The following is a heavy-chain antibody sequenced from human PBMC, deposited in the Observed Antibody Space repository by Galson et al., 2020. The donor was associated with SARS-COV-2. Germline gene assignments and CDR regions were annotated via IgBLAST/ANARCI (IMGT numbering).Heavy chain of an antibody. J-gene: IGHJ4*02. D-gene: IGHD3-22*01. V-gene: IGHV3-74*01. CDR2: INTYGNST. CDR3: VRHSSGDY. CDR1: GFSFSDYW. Sequence: GESLKIYCAASGFSFSDYWMHWVRQAPGKGLVWVSRINTYGNSTNYADSVRGRFTVSRDNAKNMLYLQMNSLRAEDTAVYYCVRHSSGDYWGQGTLVTGSS.